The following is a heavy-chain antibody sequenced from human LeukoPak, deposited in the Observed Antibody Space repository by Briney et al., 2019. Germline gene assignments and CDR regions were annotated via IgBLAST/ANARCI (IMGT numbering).Heavy chain of an antibody. J-gene: IGHJ4*02. CDR2: INPSGGST. V-gene: IGHV1-46*01. D-gene: IGHD3-22*01. Sequence: ASVKVSCKASGYTFTSYYMHWVRQAPGQGLEWMAIINPSGGSTSYAQKFQGRVTMTRDTSTSTVYMELSSLRSEDTAVYCCARSKRADGSGYYSFDYWGQGTLVTVSS. CDR3: ARSKRADGSGYYSFDY. CDR1: GYTFTSYY.